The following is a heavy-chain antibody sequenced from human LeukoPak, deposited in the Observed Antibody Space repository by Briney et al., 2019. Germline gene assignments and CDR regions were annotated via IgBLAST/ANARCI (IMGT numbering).Heavy chain of an antibody. Sequence: ASVKVSCKASGYTFTGYYMHWVRQAPGQGLEWMGWINPNSGGSNYAQKFQGRVTMTRDTSISTAYMELSRLTSDDTAVYFCARDGDVSRGYYSDYWGQGTLVTVSS. CDR1: GYTFTGYY. J-gene: IGHJ4*02. CDR2: INPNSGGS. D-gene: IGHD3-22*01. V-gene: IGHV1-2*02. CDR3: ARDGDVSRGYYSDY.